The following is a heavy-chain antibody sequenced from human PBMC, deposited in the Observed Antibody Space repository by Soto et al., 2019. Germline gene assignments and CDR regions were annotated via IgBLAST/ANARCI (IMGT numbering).Heavy chain of an antibody. CDR2: MNPNSGNT. Sequence: QVQLVQSWGEVKKPGASVRVSCKASGYSFSSNDINWVRQAIGQGLEWMGWMNPNSGNTGYAQKFQGRLTMTRDTSISTAYMDLSGLRSEDTAVYYCARVGYRAFDIWGQGTMVTVSS. CDR1: GYSFSSND. V-gene: IGHV1-8*01. D-gene: IGHD2-2*03. J-gene: IGHJ3*02. CDR3: ARVGYRAFDI.